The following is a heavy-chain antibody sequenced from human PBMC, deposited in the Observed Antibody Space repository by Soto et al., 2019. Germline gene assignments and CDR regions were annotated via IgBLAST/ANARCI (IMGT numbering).Heavy chain of an antibody. CDR3: ARDRTQGGYCSSTSCYHSGMDV. J-gene: IGHJ6*02. Sequence: EVQLVESGGGLVKPGGSLRLSCAASGFTFSSYSMNWVRQAPGKGLEWVSSISSSINYIYYAESVRGRFTISRDNARNSLSLQMNSLRPEDTAVYYCARDRTQGGYCSSTSCYHSGMDVWGQGTTVTVSS. CDR1: GFTFSSYS. V-gene: IGHV3-21*01. CDR2: ISSSINYI. D-gene: IGHD2-2*01.